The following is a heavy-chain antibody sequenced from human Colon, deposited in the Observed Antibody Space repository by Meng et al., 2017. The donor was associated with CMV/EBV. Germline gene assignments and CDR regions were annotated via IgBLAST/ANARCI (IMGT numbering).Heavy chain of an antibody. J-gene: IGHJ4*02. Sequence: QVQLQQGGPGLLKPSAPLPPTCAVYGGSFSGYYWSWIRQPPGKGLEWIGEINHSGSTNYNPSLKSRVTISVDTSKNQFSLKLSSVTAADTAVYYCARGLYGSGRHQIDYWGQGTLVTVSS. V-gene: IGHV4-34*01. CDR3: ARGLYGSGRHQIDY. CDR1: GGSFSGYY. CDR2: INHSGST. D-gene: IGHD3-10*01.